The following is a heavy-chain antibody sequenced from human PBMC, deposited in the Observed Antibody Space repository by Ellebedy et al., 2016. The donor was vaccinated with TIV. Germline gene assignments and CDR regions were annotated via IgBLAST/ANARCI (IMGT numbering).Heavy chain of an antibody. CDR2: GYT. J-gene: IGHJ4*02. D-gene: IGHD3-10*01. CDR1: GFTFSTYA. Sequence: GESLKISCAASGFTFSTYAMSWVRQAPGKGLEWVGGYTNYADSVKGRFTISTHNSRNTLYLQMTNLRTEDTAVYYCAKGSFPFGDKSERIYSFQYWGQGTLVTVSS. V-gene: IGHV3-23*01. CDR3: AKGSFPFGDKSERIYSFQY.